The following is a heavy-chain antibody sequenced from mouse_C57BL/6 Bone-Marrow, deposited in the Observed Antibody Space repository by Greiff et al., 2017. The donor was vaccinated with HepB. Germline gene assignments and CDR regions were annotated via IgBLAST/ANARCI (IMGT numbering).Heavy chain of an antibody. J-gene: IGHJ3*01. CDR3: ARSDYYGSSFPFAY. V-gene: IGHV1-55*01. CDR2: IYPGSGST. CDR1: GYTFTSYW. Sequence: VQLQQPGAELVKPGASVKMSCKASGYTFTSYWITWVKQRPGQGLEWIGDIYPGSGSTNYNEKFKSKATLPVDTSSSTAYMQLSSLTSEDSAVYYCARSDYYGSSFPFAYWGQGTLVTVSA. D-gene: IGHD1-1*01.